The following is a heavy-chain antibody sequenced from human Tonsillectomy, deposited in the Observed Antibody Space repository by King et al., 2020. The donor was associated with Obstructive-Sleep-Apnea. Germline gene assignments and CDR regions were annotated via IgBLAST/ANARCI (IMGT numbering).Heavy chain of an antibody. CDR1: GFTFGDYA. J-gene: IGHJ6*02. V-gene: IGHV3-49*03. CDR3: TRDEGDYYYGMDV. CDR2: IRSKAYGGTT. Sequence: QLVQSGGGLVQPGRSLRLSCTASGFTFGDYAMSWFRQAPGKGLEGVGCIRSKAYGGTTEYAASVKGRFTISRDDSKSIAYLQMNSLKTEDTAVYYCTRDEGDYYYGMDVWGQGTTVTVSS.